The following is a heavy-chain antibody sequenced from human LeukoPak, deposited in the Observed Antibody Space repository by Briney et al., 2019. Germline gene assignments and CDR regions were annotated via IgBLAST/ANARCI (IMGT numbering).Heavy chain of an antibody. Sequence: ASVTLSCNASGYTCTIYDINWERQGTGQGLGWMGWMSPNSGNRGYSQKFQGRVTITRNTYISKAYMELNSLRSEDTAVDYCSRGLRITMVRKFDPWGQGTLVTVSS. J-gene: IGHJ5*02. D-gene: IGHD3-10*01. CDR2: MSPNSGNR. V-gene: IGHV1-8*01. CDR3: SRGLRITMVRKFDP. CDR1: GYTCTIYD.